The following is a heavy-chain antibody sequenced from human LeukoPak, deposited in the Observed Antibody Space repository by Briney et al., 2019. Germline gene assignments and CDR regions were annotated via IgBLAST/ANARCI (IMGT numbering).Heavy chain of an antibody. V-gene: IGHV1-69*13. D-gene: IGHD3-10*01. CDR3: ARGNLLFPLTY. Sequence: AASVKVSCKASGGTFSSYAISWVRQAPGQGLEWMGGIIPIFGTANYAQKFQGRVTITADESTSTAYMELSSLRSDDTAVYYCARGNLLFPLTYWGQGTLVTVSS. J-gene: IGHJ4*02. CDR2: IIPIFGTA. CDR1: GGTFSSYA.